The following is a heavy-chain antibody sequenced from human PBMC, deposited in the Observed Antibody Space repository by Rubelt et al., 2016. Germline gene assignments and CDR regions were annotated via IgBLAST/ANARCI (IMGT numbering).Heavy chain of an antibody. CDR1: GGTFSSYA. V-gene: IGHV1-69*09. Sequence: QVQLVQSGAEVKKPGSSVKVSCKASGGTFSSYAISWVRQAPGQGLEWMGRIIPILGIANYAQKFQGRVTITADKATSTAYMELSSLRSEDTAVYYCVNRYYGMDVWGQGTTVTVSS. CDR2: IIPILGIA. CDR3: VNRYYGMDV. J-gene: IGHJ6*02.